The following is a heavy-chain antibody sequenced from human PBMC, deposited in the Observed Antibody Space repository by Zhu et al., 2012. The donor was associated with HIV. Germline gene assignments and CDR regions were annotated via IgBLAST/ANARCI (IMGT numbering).Heavy chain of an antibody. J-gene: IGHJ4*02. Sequence: QVQLQESGPGLVKPSETLSLTCTVSGGSISSYYWSWIRQPPGKGLEWIGYIYYSGSTNYNPSLKSRVTISVDTSKNQFSLKLSSVTAADTAVYYCARVLDYDILTGYYGLGYFDYWGQGTLVTASS. CDR1: GGSISSYY. D-gene: IGHD3-9*01. V-gene: IGHV4-59*01. CDR3: ARVLDYDILTGYYGLGYFDY. CDR2: IYYSGST.